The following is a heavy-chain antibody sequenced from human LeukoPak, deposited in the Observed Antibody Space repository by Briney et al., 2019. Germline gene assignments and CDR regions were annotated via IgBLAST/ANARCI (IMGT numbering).Heavy chain of an antibody. Sequence: ASVKVSCKASGYTFTGYYMHWVRQAPGQGLEWMGRINPNSGGTNYAQKFQGRVTMTRDTSISTAYMELSRLRSDDTAVYYCARLRSKRAPYYGMDVWGQGTTVTVSS. CDR1: GYTFTGYY. V-gene: IGHV1-2*06. D-gene: IGHD4-11*01. CDR3: ARLRSKRAPYYGMDV. CDR2: INPNSGGT. J-gene: IGHJ6*02.